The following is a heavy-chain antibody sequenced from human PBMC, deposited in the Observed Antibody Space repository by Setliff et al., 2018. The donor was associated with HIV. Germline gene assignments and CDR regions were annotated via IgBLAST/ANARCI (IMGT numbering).Heavy chain of an antibody. CDR3: ARGGLGVVGAIDY. CDR1: GGSFSGYY. CDR2: IIHSGGT. Sequence: PSEPLSLTCAVYGGSFSGYYWTWIRQPPGRGLEWIGEIIHSGGTNYNRSLKSRVTISVDTSKNQFSLNLSSVTAADTAVYYCARGGLGVVGAIDYWSQGTLVTVSS. J-gene: IGHJ4*02. D-gene: IGHD2-15*01. V-gene: IGHV4-34*01.